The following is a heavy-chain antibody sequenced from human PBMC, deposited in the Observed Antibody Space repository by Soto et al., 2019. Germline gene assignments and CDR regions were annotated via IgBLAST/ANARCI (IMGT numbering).Heavy chain of an antibody. CDR3: ARVNRGAFDH. V-gene: IGHV4-59*01. CDR2: IFYTGST. CDR1: GGSIHDYY. Sequence: QVQLQESGPGLVKPSQTLSLTCTVSGGSIHDYYWVWTRQPPGKGLEWIGSIFYTGSTDYNPSLKSRVTLSLATYKNQFSLNLSAVAAADTAVYYCARVNRGAFDHWGQGALVTVSS. J-gene: IGHJ4*02.